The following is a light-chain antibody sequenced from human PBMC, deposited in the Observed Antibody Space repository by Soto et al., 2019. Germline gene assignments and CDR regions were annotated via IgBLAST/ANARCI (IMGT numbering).Light chain of an antibody. CDR3: QQRSNWPPDT. Sequence: ETVMTQFPATLSVSPGERATLSCRASQSVSSYLAWYQQKPGQAPRLLIYDASNRATGIPARFSGSGSGTDFTLTISSLEPEDLAVYYCQQRSNWPPDTFGQGTRLEIK. J-gene: IGKJ5*01. CDR2: DAS. V-gene: IGKV3-11*01. CDR1: QSVSSY.